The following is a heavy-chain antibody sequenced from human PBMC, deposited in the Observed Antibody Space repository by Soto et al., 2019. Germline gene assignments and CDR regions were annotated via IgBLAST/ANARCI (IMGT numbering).Heavy chain of an antibody. J-gene: IGHJ6*02. Sequence: GASVKVSCKASGYTFTSYAMHWVRQAPGQRLEWMGWINAGNGNTKYSQKFQGRVTITRDTSASTAYMELSSLRSEDTAVYYCATPPGVDTPMKVGYYYYGMDVWGQGTTVTVSS. CDR2: INAGNGNT. CDR1: GYTFTSYA. V-gene: IGHV1-3*01. CDR3: ATPPGVDTPMKVGYYYYGMDV. D-gene: IGHD5-18*01.